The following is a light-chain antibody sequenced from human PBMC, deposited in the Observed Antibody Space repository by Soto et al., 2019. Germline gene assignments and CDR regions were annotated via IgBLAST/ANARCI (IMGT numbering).Light chain of an antibody. CDR2: DVT. CDR3: CSYTGSYVV. CDR1: NSDIGGYNY. Sequence: QSALTQPRSVSGSPGQSVTISCTGTNSDIGGYNYVSWYQQHPGKAPKLMIYDVTKRPSGVPDRFSGSESGNTASLTISGLQAEDETDYYCCSYTGSYVVFGGGTKLTVL. V-gene: IGLV2-11*01. J-gene: IGLJ2*01.